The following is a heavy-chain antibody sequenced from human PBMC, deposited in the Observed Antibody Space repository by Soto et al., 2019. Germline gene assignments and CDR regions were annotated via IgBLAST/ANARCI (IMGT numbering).Heavy chain of an antibody. CDR3: AHPRGYGVLDAVDI. V-gene: IGHV3-23*01. D-gene: IGHD4-17*01. J-gene: IGHJ3*02. CDR2: ISSSGDSA. CDR1: GFIFSTYA. Sequence: EVQLLQTGGGLVQPGGSLSLSCAASGFIFSTYAMNWVRQAPGKGLEWVSAISSSGDSAYYAESVRGRFTISRDNSINTLYLQMRSLRPEDTAVYYCAHPRGYGVLDAVDIWGQWTMVTVSS.